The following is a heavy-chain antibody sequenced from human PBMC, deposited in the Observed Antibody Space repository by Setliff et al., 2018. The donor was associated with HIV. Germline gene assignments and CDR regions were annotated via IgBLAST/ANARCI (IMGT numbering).Heavy chain of an antibody. Sequence: SETLSLTCTVSGGSISSYYWSWIRQPPGKGLEWIGYIYYSGSTNYNPSLKSRVTISGDTSKNQVSLRLSSVTAADTAVYYCASQGGDYVFFYDYWGQGTLVTVSS. CDR2: IYYSGST. CDR1: GGSISSYY. D-gene: IGHD4-17*01. V-gene: IGHV4-59*08. J-gene: IGHJ4*02. CDR3: ASQGGDYVFFYDY.